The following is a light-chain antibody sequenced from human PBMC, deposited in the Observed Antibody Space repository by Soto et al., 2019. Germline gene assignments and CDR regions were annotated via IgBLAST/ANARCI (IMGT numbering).Light chain of an antibody. CDR1: QSVSSSV. V-gene: IGKV3-20*01. CDR3: QHSHSTPTT. Sequence: IVITKSPGTLSLYPGKRATLSCRASQSVSSSVLAWYQQKPGQAPRRLIYGASSRATGIPDRFSGSGSGTDFTLTISGLQPEDSATYYCQHSHSTPTTFGQGTRLEIK. J-gene: IGKJ5*01. CDR2: GAS.